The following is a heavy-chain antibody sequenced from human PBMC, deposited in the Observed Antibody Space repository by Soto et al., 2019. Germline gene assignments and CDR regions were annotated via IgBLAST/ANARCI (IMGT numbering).Heavy chain of an antibody. CDR1: GGTFSSDA. CDR3: ARASGYVSGWYHDS. D-gene: IGHD6-19*01. V-gene: IGHV1-69*13. J-gene: IGHJ4*02. CDR2: LIPILGTT. Sequence: GASVKVSCKASGGTFSSDAVSWVRQAPGQGLEWMGGLIPILGTTHYAQKFQGRVTITADESTNTAYMELSSLRSDDTAVYYCARASGYVSGWYHDSWRQGTRVTVSS.